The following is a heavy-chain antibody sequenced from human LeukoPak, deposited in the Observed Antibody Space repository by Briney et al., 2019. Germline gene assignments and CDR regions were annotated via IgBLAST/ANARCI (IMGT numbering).Heavy chain of an antibody. V-gene: IGHV3-7*05. D-gene: IGHD3-10*01. CDR3: ARDFI. CDR2: IKQDGSEV. Sequence: PGGSLRLSCVGSGFTFSSHWMSWVRQAPGKGLEWVANIKQDGSEVDYVDSVKGRFTISIDNAKNSLFLQMNSLRAEDTAVYYCARDFIWGQGTLVTVSS. CDR1: GFTFSSHW. J-gene: IGHJ4*02.